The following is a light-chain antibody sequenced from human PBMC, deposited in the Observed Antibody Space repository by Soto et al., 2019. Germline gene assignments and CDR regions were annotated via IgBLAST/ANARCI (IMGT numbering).Light chain of an antibody. CDR2: AAS. V-gene: IGKV1-39*01. CDR3: QHYGRSPIT. Sequence: DIQMTQSPSSLSASVGDRVTIPCRASQSISSYLNWYQQKPGKAPKLLIYAASSLQSGVPSRFSGSGSATDFTLTISRLEPEDFALYYCQHYGRSPITFGQGTRLEIK. CDR1: QSISSY. J-gene: IGKJ5*01.